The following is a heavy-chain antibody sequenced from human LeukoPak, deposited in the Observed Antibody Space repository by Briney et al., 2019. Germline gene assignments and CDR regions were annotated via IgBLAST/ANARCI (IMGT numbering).Heavy chain of an antibody. D-gene: IGHD5-18*01. CDR2: ISKSGETETT. CDR3: ARVGYSYGTLDY. V-gene: IGHV3-11*04. J-gene: IGHJ4*02. Sequence: GGSLRLSCAASVFTFSGYYMSWMRHAPGKGREWVSYISKSGETETTFYADSVKGRLAISRDNAKNSLSLQMNSLRAEDTAVYYCARVGYSYGTLDYWGQGTLVTVSS. CDR1: VFTFSGYY.